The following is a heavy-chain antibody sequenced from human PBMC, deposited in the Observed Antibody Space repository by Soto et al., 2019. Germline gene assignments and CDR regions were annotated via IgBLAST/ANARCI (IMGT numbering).Heavy chain of an antibody. CDR2: IIPIFGTA. J-gene: IGHJ6*02. V-gene: IGHV1-69*06. Sequence: QVQLVQSGAEVKKPGSSVKVSCKASGGTFSSYAISWVRQAPGQGLEWMGGIIPIFGTANYAQKFQGRVTITAYKSTSTAYMELSNRISEDTAVYYCASAIVVVVAATDDYYGMDVWGQGTTVTVSS. CDR3: ASAIVVVVAATDDYYGMDV. CDR1: GGTFSSYA. D-gene: IGHD2-15*01.